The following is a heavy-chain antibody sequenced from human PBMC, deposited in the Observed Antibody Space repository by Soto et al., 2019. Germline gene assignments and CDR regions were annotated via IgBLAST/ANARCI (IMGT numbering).Heavy chain of an antibody. D-gene: IGHD4-17*01. V-gene: IGHV5-51*01. CDR1: GYSFTSYW. CDR3: ATHSIYGGNSDPFDV. Sequence: PGESLKISCKGSGYSFTSYWIGWVRQMPGKGLEWMGIIYPGDSDTRYSPSFQGQVTISADKSISTAYLQWSSLKASDTAMYYCATHSIYGGNSDPFDVWGQGTMVTVSS. CDR2: IYPGDSDT. J-gene: IGHJ3*01.